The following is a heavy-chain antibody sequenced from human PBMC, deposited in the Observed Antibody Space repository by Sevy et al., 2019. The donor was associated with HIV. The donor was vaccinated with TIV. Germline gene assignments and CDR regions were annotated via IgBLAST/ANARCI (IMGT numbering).Heavy chain of an antibody. CDR1: GFTFSSYA. D-gene: IGHD6-13*01. V-gene: IGHV3-23*01. CDR2: ISGSGGST. CDR3: VRVYSSSPESFDY. Sequence: GGSLTLSCAASGFTFSSYAMSWVRQAPGKGLEWVSAISGSGGSTYYADSVKGRFTISRDNSKNTLYLQMNSLRAEDTAVYYCVRVYSSSPESFDYWGQGTLVTVSS. J-gene: IGHJ4*02.